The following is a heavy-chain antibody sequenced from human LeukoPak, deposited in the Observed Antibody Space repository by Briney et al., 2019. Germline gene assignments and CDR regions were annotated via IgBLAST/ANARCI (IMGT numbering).Heavy chain of an antibody. CDR2: IYTSGST. CDR3: TRQKPDYYDSSGLDY. J-gene: IGHJ4*02. Sequence: PSETLSLTCTVSGGSISSYYWSWIRQPPGKGLEWIGYIYTSGSTNYNPSLKSRVTISVDTSKNQFSLKLSSVAAADTAVYYCTRQKPDYYDSSGLDYWGQGTLVTVSS. D-gene: IGHD3-22*01. CDR1: GGSISSYY. V-gene: IGHV4-4*09.